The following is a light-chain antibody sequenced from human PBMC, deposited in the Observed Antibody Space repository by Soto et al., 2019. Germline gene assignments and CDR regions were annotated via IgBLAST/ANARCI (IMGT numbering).Light chain of an antibody. CDR1: QSVSSY. J-gene: IGKJ1*01. CDR2: GAS. V-gene: IGKV3-11*01. CDR3: QQYRNWPRT. Sequence: EIVLTQSPATLSLSPGERATLSCRASQSVSSYLAWYQQKPGQAPRLLIYGASNRATGIPDRFSGSGSGTDFTLTINNLQSGDFAVYYCQQYRNWPRTFGQGTKVDIK.